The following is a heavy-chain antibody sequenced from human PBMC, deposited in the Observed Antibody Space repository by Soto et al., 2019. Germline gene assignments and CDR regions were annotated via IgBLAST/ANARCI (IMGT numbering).Heavy chain of an antibody. CDR3: ARQTDSYYTFEDFDI. Sequence: SQTPFLTCTFTGDSIRGSLYNWQLIRQPPGKGLEWIGNVYYSGSTNYNPSLESRVTISVDTSKNQFSLKLSSVTAADTAVYYCARQTDSYYTFEDFDIWGQGTMVT. CDR1: GDSIRGSLYN. CDR2: VYYSGST. J-gene: IGHJ3*02. V-gene: IGHV4-39*01. D-gene: IGHD3-22*01.